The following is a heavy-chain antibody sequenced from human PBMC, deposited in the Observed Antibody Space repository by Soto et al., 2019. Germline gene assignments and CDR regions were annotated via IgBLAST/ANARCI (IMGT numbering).Heavy chain of an antibody. CDR3: TREIEGDTVTKKDIVVVPAAIPYYYMDV. J-gene: IGHJ6*03. Sequence: GGSLRLSCTASGFTFGDYAMSWFRQAPGKGLEWVGFIRSKAYGGTTEYAASVKGRFTISRDDSKSIAYLQMNSLKTEDTAVYYCTREIEGDTVTKKDIVVVPAAIPYYYMDVWGKGTTVTVSS. V-gene: IGHV3-49*03. CDR1: GFTFGDYA. CDR2: IRSKAYGGTT. D-gene: IGHD2-2*02.